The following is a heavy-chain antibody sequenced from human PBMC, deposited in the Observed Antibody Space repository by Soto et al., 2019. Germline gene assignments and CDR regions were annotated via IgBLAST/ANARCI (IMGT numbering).Heavy chain of an antibody. CDR2: ISAYNGNT. J-gene: IGHJ6*02. V-gene: IGHV1-18*01. CDR3: ARGKNGTKSYYYYGMDV. D-gene: IGHD1-7*01. CDR1: GYPFTSYG. Sequence: XSVKLSCTASGYPFTSYGIIWVRQSPGQGLEWMEWISAYNGNTNYAQKLQGRVTMTTDTSTSTAYMELRSLGSDDTAVYYCARGKNGTKSYYYYGMDVWGQGTTVTVSS.